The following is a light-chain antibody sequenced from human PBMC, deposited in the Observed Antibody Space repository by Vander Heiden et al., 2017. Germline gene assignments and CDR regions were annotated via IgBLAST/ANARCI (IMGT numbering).Light chain of an antibody. CDR1: SSTIGAGYN. V-gene: IGLV1-40*03. Sequence: SVVTPRPSVSGTVGPRVTMSCTGTSSTIGAGYNVHWYQHLPGGPPTLLIYGNFKRASGVPDRFSASKSGASATLGISGVQADDDADYYCQAYDSSLGAWVFGGGTKLTVL. CDR2: GNF. CDR3: QAYDSSLGAWV. J-gene: IGLJ3*02.